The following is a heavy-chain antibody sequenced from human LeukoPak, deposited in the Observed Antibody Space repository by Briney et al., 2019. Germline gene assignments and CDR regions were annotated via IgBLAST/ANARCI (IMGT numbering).Heavy chain of an antibody. CDR2: IYNSGST. D-gene: IGHD3-16*02. J-gene: IGHJ5*02. V-gene: IGHV4-59*08. CDR1: GGSISSFY. Sequence: PSETLSLTCTVSGGSISSFYWSWIRQPPGKGLEWIGNIYNSGSTNYNPSLKSRVTISVDTSKNQFSLKLSSVTAADTAVYYCARLVMEQSTFDPWGQGTLVTVSS. CDR3: ARLVMEQSTFDP.